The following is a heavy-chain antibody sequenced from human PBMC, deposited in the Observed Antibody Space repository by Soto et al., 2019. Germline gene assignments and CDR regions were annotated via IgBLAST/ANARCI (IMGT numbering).Heavy chain of an antibody. D-gene: IGHD5-12*01. CDR2: ISDSATNT. CDR3: AKGGPRDGYKDFDY. J-gene: IGHJ4*02. V-gene: IGHV3-23*01. CDR1: GFTFSSYA. Sequence: PGGSLRLSCAASGFTFSSYAMSWFRQAPGKGLEWVSSISDSATNTYFADSVKGRFTMSRDNSKDTLYLQMNSLRPEDTAVYYCAKGGPRDGYKDFDYWGQGTPVTVSS.